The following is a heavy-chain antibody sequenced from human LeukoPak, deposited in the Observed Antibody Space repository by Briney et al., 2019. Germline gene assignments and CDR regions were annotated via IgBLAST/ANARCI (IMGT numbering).Heavy chain of an antibody. D-gene: IGHD6-19*01. CDR3: AKQYSSDWNGLAEYFQH. Sequence: GGSLRLSCAASGFTFSSYWMSWVRQAPGKGLEWVANIKQDGSEKYYVDSVKGRFTISRDNAKNSLYLQMNSLRAEDTAVYYCAKQYSSDWNGLAEYFQHWGQGTLLTVSS. CDR2: IKQDGSEK. J-gene: IGHJ1*01. V-gene: IGHV3-7*01. CDR1: GFTFSSYW.